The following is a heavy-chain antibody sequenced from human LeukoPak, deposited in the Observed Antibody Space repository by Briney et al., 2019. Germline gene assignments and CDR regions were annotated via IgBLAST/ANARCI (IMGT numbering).Heavy chain of an antibody. CDR3: ARDYGFNSYYFDY. V-gene: IGHV3-30*04. D-gene: IGHD4-17*01. Sequence: PGRSLRLSCAASGFTFSSYAMHWVHQAPGKGLEWVAVISYDGSNKYYADSVKGRFTISRDNSKNTLYLQMNSLRAEDTAVYYCARDYGFNSYYFDYWGQGTLVTVSS. J-gene: IGHJ4*02. CDR1: GFTFSSYA. CDR2: ISYDGSNK.